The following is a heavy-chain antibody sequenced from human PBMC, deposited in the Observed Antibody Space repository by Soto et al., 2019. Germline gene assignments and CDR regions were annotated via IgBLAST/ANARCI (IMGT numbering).Heavy chain of an antibody. D-gene: IGHD3-22*01. CDR1: GYTFTSYG. CDR3: ARADSSGYYLDY. J-gene: IGHJ4*02. V-gene: IGHV1-18*01. CDR2: ISAYNGNT. Sequence: ASVKVSCKASGYTFTSYGISWVRQAPGQGLEGMGWISAYNGNTNYAQKLQGRVTMTTDTSTSTAYMELRSLRSDDTAVYYCARADSSGYYLDYWGQGTLVTVSS.